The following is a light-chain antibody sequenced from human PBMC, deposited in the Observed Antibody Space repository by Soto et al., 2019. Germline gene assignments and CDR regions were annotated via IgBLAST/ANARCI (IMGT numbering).Light chain of an antibody. V-gene: IGLV4-60*02. CDR1: SGHSSYI. Sequence: QLVLTQSSSASASLGSSVKLTCTLSSGHSSYIIAWHQQQPGKAPRYLMKLEGSGSYNKGSGVHDRFSGSSSGADRYLTISHLQFEDEADYYCETWDSDTRVFGGGTKLTVL. J-gene: IGLJ2*01. CDR2: LEGSGSY. CDR3: ETWDSDTRV.